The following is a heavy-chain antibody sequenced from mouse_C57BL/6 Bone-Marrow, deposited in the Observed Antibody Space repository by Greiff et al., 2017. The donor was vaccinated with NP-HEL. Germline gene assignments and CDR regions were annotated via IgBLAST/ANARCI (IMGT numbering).Heavy chain of an antibody. Sequence: VQLQQSGAELVMPGASVKLSCKASGYTFTSYWMHWVKQRPGQGLEWIGEIDPSDSYTNYNQKFKGKSTLTVDKSSSTAYMQRSSLTSEDSAVYYCARGDGRRAMDYWGQGTSVTVSS. V-gene: IGHV1-69*01. D-gene: IGHD1-1*01. CDR2: IDPSDSYT. J-gene: IGHJ4*01. CDR1: GYTFTSYW. CDR3: ARGDGRRAMDY.